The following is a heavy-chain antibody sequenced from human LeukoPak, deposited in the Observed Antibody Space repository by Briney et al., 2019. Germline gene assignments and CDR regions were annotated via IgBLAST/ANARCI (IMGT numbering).Heavy chain of an antibody. Sequence: PSETLSLTCTVSSGSINGYYWNWFRQPAGKGLEWIGRIYSSGSTNYNPSLKSRVAMSIDTSKSHFSLKLSSVTAADTAMYYCARGFTAVSNGYYDFWGQGTLVTVSS. J-gene: IGHJ4*02. D-gene: IGHD3-22*01. V-gene: IGHV4-4*07. CDR3: ARGFTAVSNGYYDF. CDR2: IYSSGST. CDR1: SGSINGYY.